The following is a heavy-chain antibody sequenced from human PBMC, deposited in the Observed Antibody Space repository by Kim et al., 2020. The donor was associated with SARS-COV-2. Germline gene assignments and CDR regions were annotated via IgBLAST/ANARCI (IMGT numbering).Heavy chain of an antibody. D-gene: IGHD5-12*01. Sequence: YAASLKGRFTISRDNSKNTLYLQMNSLRAEDTAVYYCANSLSTRPWLFDSWGQGTLVTVSS. J-gene: IGHJ4*02. V-gene: IGHV3-23*01. CDR3: ANSLSTRPWLFDS.